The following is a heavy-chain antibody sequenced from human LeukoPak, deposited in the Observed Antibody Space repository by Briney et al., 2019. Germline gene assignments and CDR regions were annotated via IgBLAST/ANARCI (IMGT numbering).Heavy chain of an antibody. J-gene: IGHJ6*03. D-gene: IGHD6-13*01. CDR3: ASGAAGDDYYYYYYMDV. V-gene: IGHV1-8*03. CDR2: MNPKSGDT. CDR1: GYSFTNYD. Sequence: ASVKVSCKASGYSFTNYDINWVRQATGQGLEWMGWMNPKSGDTGYSQKFQGRVFITRDTSINTAYMELSSLGSDDTAVYYCASGAAGDDYYYYYYMDVWGKGTTVTVSS.